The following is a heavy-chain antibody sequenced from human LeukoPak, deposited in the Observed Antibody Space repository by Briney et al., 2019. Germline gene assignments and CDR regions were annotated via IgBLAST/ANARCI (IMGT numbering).Heavy chain of an antibody. J-gene: IGHJ4*02. V-gene: IGHV3-23*01. D-gene: IGHD5-12*01. CDR1: GLTVRNYA. Sequence: SGRSLRLSCAAAGLTVRNYAMNWVRQSPGKWMEWVACISYGDGTAFYAGSVKGRFIVSRDNSRSTLYLQMASLSAEDTAIYYCAKDRGYTGYDSGGIEFWGQGTLVTVSS. CDR3: AKDRGYTGYDSGGIEF. CDR2: ISYGDGTA.